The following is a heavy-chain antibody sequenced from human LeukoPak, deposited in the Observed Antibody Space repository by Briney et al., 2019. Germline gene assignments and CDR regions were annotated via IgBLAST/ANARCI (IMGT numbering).Heavy chain of an antibody. Sequence: GGSLRLSCAASGFTVSSNYMSWVRQAPGKGLEWVSVIYSGGSTYYADSVKGRFTISRDNSKNTLYLQMNSLRAEDTAVYYCAKGTIFGVVIMYFDYWGQGTLVTVSS. J-gene: IGHJ4*02. CDR3: AKGTIFGVVIMYFDY. D-gene: IGHD3-3*01. CDR2: IYSGGST. CDR1: GFTVSSNY. V-gene: IGHV3-53*01.